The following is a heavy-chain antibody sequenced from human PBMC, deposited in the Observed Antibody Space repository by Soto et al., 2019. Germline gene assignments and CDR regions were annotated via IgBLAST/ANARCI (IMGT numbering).Heavy chain of an antibody. V-gene: IGHV1-2*02. Sequence: EASVKVSCKASGYTFTGYYMHWVRQAPGQGLEWMGWINPNSGGTNYAQKFQGRVTMTRDTSISTAYMELSRLRSDDTAVYYCELSAVNRDNYYYYCGMDVWGQGTTVTVSS. J-gene: IGHJ6*02. CDR1: GYTFTGYY. D-gene: IGHD3-10*01. CDR3: ELSAVNRDNYYYYCGMDV. CDR2: INPNSGGT.